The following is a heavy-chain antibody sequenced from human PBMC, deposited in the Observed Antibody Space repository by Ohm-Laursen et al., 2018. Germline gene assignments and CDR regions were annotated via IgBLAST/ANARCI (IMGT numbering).Heavy chain of an antibody. Sequence: GSSVKVSCKASGYTFTGYYMHWVRQAPGQGLEWMGWINPNSGGTNYAQKFQGRVTMTRDTSISTAYMELSRLRSDDTAVYYCAVGGGDYDFWSGYYPYYGMDVWGQGTTVTVPS. CDR1: GYTFTGYY. V-gene: IGHV1-2*02. J-gene: IGHJ6*02. CDR2: INPNSGGT. D-gene: IGHD3-3*01. CDR3: AVGGGDYDFWSGYYPYYGMDV.